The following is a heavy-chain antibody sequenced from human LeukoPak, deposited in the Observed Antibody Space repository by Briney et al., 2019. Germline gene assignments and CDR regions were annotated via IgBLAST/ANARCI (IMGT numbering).Heavy chain of an antibody. Sequence: GASVKVSCKASGYTFTGYYMHWVRQAPGQGLEWMGWINPNGGGTNYAQKFQGRVTMTRDTSISTAYMELSRLRSDDTAVYYCARAINYYDSSGYFSLATLSPIYWFDPWGQGTLVTVSS. D-gene: IGHD3-22*01. CDR1: GYTFTGYY. J-gene: IGHJ5*02. CDR2: INPNGGGT. V-gene: IGHV1-2*02. CDR3: ARAINYYDSSGYFSLATLSPIYWFDP.